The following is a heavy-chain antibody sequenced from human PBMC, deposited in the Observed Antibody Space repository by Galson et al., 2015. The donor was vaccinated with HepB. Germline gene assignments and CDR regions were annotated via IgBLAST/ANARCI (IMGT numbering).Heavy chain of an antibody. V-gene: IGHV3-30*18. Sequence: SLRLSCAASGFTFSSYGMHWVRQAPGKGLEWVAVISYDGSNKYYADSVKGRFTISRDNSKNTLYLQMNSLRAEDTAVYYCAKGKCSSTSCYGRDWFDPWGQGTLVTVSS. J-gene: IGHJ5*02. CDR1: GFTFSSYG. CDR2: ISYDGSNK. D-gene: IGHD2-2*01. CDR3: AKGKCSSTSCYGRDWFDP.